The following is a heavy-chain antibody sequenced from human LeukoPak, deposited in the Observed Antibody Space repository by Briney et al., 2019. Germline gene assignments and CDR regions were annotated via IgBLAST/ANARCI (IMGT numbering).Heavy chain of an antibody. Sequence: PSETLSLTCTVSGGSISDYYWSWIRQPPGKGLERIGYIYNSGRTNYNPSLKSRVTISVDTSKDQFSLKLSSVTAADTAVYYCARVGARTFGHIYFDFWCQGTLVTVSS. V-gene: IGHV4-59*01. CDR2: IYNSGRT. CDR1: GGSISDYY. J-gene: IGHJ4*02. CDR3: ARVGARTFGHIYFDF. D-gene: IGHD2-21*01.